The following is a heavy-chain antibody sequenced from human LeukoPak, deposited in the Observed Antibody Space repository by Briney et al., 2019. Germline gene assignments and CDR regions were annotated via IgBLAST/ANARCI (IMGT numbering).Heavy chain of an antibody. CDR2: ISGSGDST. CDR3: ARVPDP. J-gene: IGHJ5*02. Sequence: SLRLSCAASGFTFSSYAMHWVRQAPGKGVEGVSAISGSGDSTYYADSVKGRFTISRDNAKNSLYLQMNSLRAEDTAVYYCARVPDPWGQGTLVTVSS. V-gene: IGHV3-23*01. CDR1: GFTFSSYA.